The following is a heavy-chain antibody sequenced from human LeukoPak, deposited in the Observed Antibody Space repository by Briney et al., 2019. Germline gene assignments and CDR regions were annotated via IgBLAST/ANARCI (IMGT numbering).Heavy chain of an antibody. CDR3: AGADWLSEFDS. Sequence: GGSLRLSCAASGFTFSRHWMSWVRQAPGKGLVWVSRINSDGSSTSYADSVRGRFTISRDNGKNTLYLQMNSPRAEDTAVYYCAGADWLSEFDSWGQGTLVTVSS. CDR1: GFTFSRHW. CDR2: INSDGSST. D-gene: IGHD3-9*01. V-gene: IGHV3-74*01. J-gene: IGHJ4*02.